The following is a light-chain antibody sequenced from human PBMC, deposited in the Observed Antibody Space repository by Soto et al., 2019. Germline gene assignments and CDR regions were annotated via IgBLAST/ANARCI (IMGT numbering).Light chain of an antibody. Sequence: DIQMTQSPSTLSASVGDRVTITCRASQSISSWLAWYQQKPGKAPKLLIYDVSSLESGVPSRFSGSGSGTEFTLTISSLQPDDFATYYCQQYNSFWTFDQGTKVDIK. CDR2: DVS. J-gene: IGKJ1*01. CDR3: QQYNSFWT. CDR1: QSISSW. V-gene: IGKV1-5*01.